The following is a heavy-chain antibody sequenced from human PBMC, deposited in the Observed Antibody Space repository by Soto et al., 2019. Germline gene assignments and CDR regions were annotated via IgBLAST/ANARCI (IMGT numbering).Heavy chain of an antibody. Sequence: QVQLQESGPGLVKPSQTLSLTCTVSGGSISSAGHYWSWIRQHPGKGLEWIGYIYFNGSTHYNPSLQSRVTISVDTSENQFSLKLNSVTAADTAVYYCARDNDSSGSDAFDIWGQGTMVTVSS. D-gene: IGHD3-22*01. J-gene: IGHJ3*02. CDR3: ARDNDSSGSDAFDI. CDR1: GGSISSAGHY. V-gene: IGHV4-31*03. CDR2: IYFNGST.